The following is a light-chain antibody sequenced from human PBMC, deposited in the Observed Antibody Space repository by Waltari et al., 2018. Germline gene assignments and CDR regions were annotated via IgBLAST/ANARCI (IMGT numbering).Light chain of an antibody. Sequence: QSALTQPASVSGSPGQSITISCTCTSRDIGAYKYVSRYQQHPGTAPRLILYDVSSRPSGVPNRFSGSKSGNTASLTISGLQADDDADYYCSSYAGGNSLGIFGAGTKLTVL. CDR3: SSYAGGNSLGI. CDR2: DVS. CDR1: SRDIGAYKY. V-gene: IGLV2-14*03. J-gene: IGLJ2*01.